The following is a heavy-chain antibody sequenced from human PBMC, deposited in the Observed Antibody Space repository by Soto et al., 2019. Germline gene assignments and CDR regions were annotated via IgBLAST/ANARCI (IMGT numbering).Heavy chain of an antibody. CDR1: GGSITSDSYY. D-gene: IGHD3-22*01. CDR2: MYYSGST. Sequence: SETLSLTCSVSGGSITSDSYYWGWIRLPPEKGLEWIGYMYYSGSTNYNPSLKSRVTISVDTSKNQFSLKLSSVTAADTAVYYCARDLRYYDSSGYYGAVWFDPWGQGTLVTVSS. V-gene: IGHV4-61*01. CDR3: ARDLRYYDSSGYYGAVWFDP. J-gene: IGHJ5*02.